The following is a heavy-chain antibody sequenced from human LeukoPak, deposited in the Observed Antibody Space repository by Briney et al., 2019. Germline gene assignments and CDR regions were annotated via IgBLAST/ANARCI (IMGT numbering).Heavy chain of an antibody. CDR2: IYYSGST. V-gene: IGHV4-39*01. J-gene: IGHJ4*02. CDR3: ARHDYNFDY. D-gene: IGHD4-11*01. Sequence: SETLSLTCAVFGGSFSGYYWSWIRQPPVKGLEWIGSIYYSGSTYYNPSLKSRVTISVDTSKNRFSLKLSSVTAADTAEYYCARHDYNFDYWGQGTLVTVSS. CDR1: GGSFSGYY.